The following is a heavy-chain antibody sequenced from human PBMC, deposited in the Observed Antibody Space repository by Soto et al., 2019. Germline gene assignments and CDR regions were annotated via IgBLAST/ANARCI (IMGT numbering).Heavy chain of an antibody. CDR1: GYTFTSYG. CDR3: ARDLLYYYGSGSQNWFDP. CDR2: ISAYNGNT. Sequence: QVQLVQSGAELKKPGASVKVSCKASGYTFTSYGISWVRQAPGQGREWMGWISAYNGNTNYGQKLQGRVTMTTDTSTRTAYMELRSLRSDDTAVYYCARDLLYYYGSGSQNWFDPWGQGTLVTVSS. V-gene: IGHV1-18*01. J-gene: IGHJ5*02. D-gene: IGHD3-10*01.